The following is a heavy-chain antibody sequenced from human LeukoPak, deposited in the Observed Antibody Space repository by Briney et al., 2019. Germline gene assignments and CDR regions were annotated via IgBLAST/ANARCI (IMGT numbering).Heavy chain of an antibody. CDR1: GFTFSSYG. CDR3: ASQRALGADFDY. J-gene: IGHJ4*02. V-gene: IGHV3-30*03. D-gene: IGHD1-26*01. CDR2: ISYDGSNK. Sequence: GGSLRLSCAASGFTFSSYGMHWVRQAPGKGLEWVAVISYDGSNKYYADSVKGRFTISRDNSKNTLYLQINSLRAEDTAVYYCASQRALGADFDYWGQGTLVTVSS.